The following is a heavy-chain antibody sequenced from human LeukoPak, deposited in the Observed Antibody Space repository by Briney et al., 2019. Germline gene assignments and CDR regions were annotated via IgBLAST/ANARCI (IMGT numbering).Heavy chain of an antibody. CDR3: ARQRITGTARGYFDS. V-gene: IGHV4-39*01. CDR1: GGSISSSIYY. CDR2: ISYSGDT. J-gene: IGHJ4*02. Sequence: SETLSLTCTVSGGSISSSIYYWGWSRQPPGKGLEWIGSISYSGDTFYHPSLKSRVTISVDTSTNQFSLKLASVTAADTAVYKCARQRITGTARGYFDSWGQGTLVTVSS. D-gene: IGHD1-20*01.